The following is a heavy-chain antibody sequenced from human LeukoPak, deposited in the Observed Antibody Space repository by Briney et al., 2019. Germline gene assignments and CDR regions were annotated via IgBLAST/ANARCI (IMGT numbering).Heavy chain of an antibody. J-gene: IGHJ5*02. CDR2: IHDGRGT. V-gene: IGHV4-34*01. Sequence: SETLSLTCAVYGASFSGYYWSWIRQPPGKGLEWIGEIHDGRGTNYNPSLKSRVTMSLDTSKNHFSLKLTSVTAADTAVYYCARRKAPGIAVAGTRNWFDPWGQGTLVTVSS. D-gene: IGHD6-19*01. CDR1: GASFSGYY. CDR3: ARRKAPGIAVAGTRNWFDP.